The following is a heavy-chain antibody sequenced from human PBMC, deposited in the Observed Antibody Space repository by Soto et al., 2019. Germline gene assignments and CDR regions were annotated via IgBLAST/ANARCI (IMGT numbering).Heavy chain of an antibody. CDR1: GVSISDGGYY. J-gene: IGHJ5*02. V-gene: IGHV4-31*03. D-gene: IGHD1-26*01. CDR3: ASDGSGSKSDR. Sequence: TQSLTGTDSGVSISDGGYYGTWIRQNPEKGLEWIGFVYYTGSTFYNPSLQSRVSISVDTSKNHFSLELNSMTAADTAIYFCASDGSGSKSDRWGQGPLVTGSA. CDR2: VYYTGST.